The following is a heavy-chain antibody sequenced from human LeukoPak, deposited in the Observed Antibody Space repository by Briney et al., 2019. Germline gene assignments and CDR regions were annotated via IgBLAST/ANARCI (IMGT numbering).Heavy chain of an antibody. Sequence: SETLSLTCTVSGGSISSSSYYWGWIRQPPGKGLEWIGSIYYSGSTYYNPSLKSRVTISVDKSKNQFSLKLSSVTAADTAVYYCARLSGYYDYYYYYYMDVWGKGTTVTVSS. CDR2: IYYSGST. CDR1: GGSISSSSYY. D-gene: IGHD3-3*01. CDR3: ARLSGYYDYYYYYYMDV. V-gene: IGHV4-39*01. J-gene: IGHJ6*03.